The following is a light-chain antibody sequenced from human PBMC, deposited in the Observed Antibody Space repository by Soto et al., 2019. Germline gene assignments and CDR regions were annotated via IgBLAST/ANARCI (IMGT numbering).Light chain of an antibody. CDR1: QSVTTNY. CDR2: GAS. Sequence: EIVLTQSPGSLSLSPGERATLSCRASQSVTTNYLAWYQQKPGQAPSLLIYGASSRATGIPDRFSGSGSGTDFTLTISRLEPEDCAVYYCQEYGSSPVPFGQGTRLDIK. V-gene: IGKV3-20*01. J-gene: IGKJ5*01. CDR3: QEYGSSPVP.